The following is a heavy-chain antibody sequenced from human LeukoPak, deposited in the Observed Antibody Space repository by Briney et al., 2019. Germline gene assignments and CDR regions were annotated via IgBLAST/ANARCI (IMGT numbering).Heavy chain of an antibody. J-gene: IGHJ4*02. CDR1: GGTFSRFT. D-gene: IGHD1-26*01. Sequence: SVKVSCKASGGTFSRFTISWVRQAPGQGFEWMGGIIPIFGTANYAQKFQGRVTITADESTSTAYMELSSLRSEDTAVYYCARTSVRLRSYYVDWGQGTLVTVSS. CDR2: IIPIFGTA. V-gene: IGHV1-69*01. CDR3: ARTSVRLRSYYVD.